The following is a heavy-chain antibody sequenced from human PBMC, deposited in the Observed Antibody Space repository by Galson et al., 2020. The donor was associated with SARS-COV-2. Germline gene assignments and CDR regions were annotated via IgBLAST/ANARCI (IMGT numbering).Heavy chain of an antibody. V-gene: IGHV3-21*01. J-gene: IGHJ4*02. D-gene: IGHD3-22*01. CDR2: ISSSSSYI. CDR3: ARATTYYYDSSGYPDY. CDR1: GFTFSSYS. Sequence: GESLKISCAASGFTFSSYSMNWVRQAPGKGLEWVSSISSSSSYIYYADSVKGRFTISRDNAKNSLYLQMNSLRAEDTAVYYCARATTYYYDSSGYPDYWGQGTLVTVSS.